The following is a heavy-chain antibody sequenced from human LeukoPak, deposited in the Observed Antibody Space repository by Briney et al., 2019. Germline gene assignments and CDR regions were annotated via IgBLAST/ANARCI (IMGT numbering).Heavy chain of an antibody. D-gene: IGHD3-22*01. CDR3: ARDGNYYDSSTPPADAFDI. Sequence: SETLSLTCTVPGGSISSGYYWGWIRQPPGKGLEWIGSIYHSGSTYYNPSLKSRVTISVDTSKNQFSLKLSSVTVADTAVYYCARDGNYYDSSTPPADAFDIWGQGTMVTVSS. CDR2: IYHSGST. V-gene: IGHV4-38-2*02. CDR1: GGSISSGYY. J-gene: IGHJ3*02.